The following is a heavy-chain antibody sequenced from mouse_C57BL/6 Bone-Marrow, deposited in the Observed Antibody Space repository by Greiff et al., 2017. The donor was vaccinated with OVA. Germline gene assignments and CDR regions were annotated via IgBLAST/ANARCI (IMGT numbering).Heavy chain of an antibody. D-gene: IGHD2-3*01. J-gene: IGHJ2*01. Sequence: EVQRVESGGDLVKPGGSLKLSCAASGFTFSSYGMSWVRQTPDKRLEWVATISSGGSYTYYPDSVKGRFTISRDNAKNTLYLQMSSLKSEDTAMYYCARRPIYDGYYDYFDYWGQGTTLTVSS. CDR1: GFTFSSYG. CDR2: ISSGGSYT. V-gene: IGHV5-6*01. CDR3: ARRPIYDGYYDYFDY.